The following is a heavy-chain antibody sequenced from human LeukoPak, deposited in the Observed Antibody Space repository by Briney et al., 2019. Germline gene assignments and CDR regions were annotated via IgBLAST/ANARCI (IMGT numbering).Heavy chain of an antibody. CDR2: ITSISSAS. Sequence: GGSLRLSCAASGFTFSIYAMSWVRQAPGKGLEWVSSITSISSASFYADSVKGRFTISRDNAKNTLYLQMNSLRAEDTAVYYCARVLYCTNGVCYWHYYYMDVWGKGTTVTVSS. CDR3: ARVLYCTNGVCYWHYYYMDV. CDR1: GFTFSIYA. D-gene: IGHD2-8*01. V-gene: IGHV3-23*01. J-gene: IGHJ6*03.